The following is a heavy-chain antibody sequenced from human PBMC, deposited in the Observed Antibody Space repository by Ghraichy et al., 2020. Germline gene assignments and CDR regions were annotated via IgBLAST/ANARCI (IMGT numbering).Heavy chain of an antibody. V-gene: IGHV3-7*01. CDR3: ATDRGVY. CDR2: IKQGGREI. CDR1: GFPISDHW. J-gene: IGHJ4*02. Sequence: GGSLRLSCVVSGFPISDHWMNLVRQAPGKGLEWVANIKQGGREIYHLDSVKGRFTISRDDATNSAHLQMDSLRAEDTAVYYCATDRGVYWGQGTLVTVSS. D-gene: IGHD3-10*01.